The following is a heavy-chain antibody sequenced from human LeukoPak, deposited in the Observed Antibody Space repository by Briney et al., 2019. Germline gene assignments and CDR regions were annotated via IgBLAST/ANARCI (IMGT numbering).Heavy chain of an antibody. CDR2: INPNSGGT. D-gene: IGHD6-25*01. Sequence: GASVKVSCRASGYTFTDYYMHWVPQAPGKGLEWMGGINPNSGGTHYAQNFQGRVTMTTDTSISTAYMEVRRLRSDDTAVYYCARVRIGQRLDKYYYYAMDVWGQGTTVIVSS. CDR1: GYTFTDYY. V-gene: IGHV1-2*02. J-gene: IGHJ6*02. CDR3: ARVRIGQRLDKYYYYAMDV.